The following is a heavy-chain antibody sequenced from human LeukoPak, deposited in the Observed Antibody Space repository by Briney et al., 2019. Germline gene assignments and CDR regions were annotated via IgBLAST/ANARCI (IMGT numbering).Heavy chain of an antibody. CDR3: AKDKKAAPRIGYFQH. D-gene: IGHD6-6*01. CDR1: GFTFSSYG. Sequence: AGGSLRLSCAASGFTFSSYGMHWVRQAPGKGLEWVAFIRYDGSNKYYADSVKGRFTISRDNSKNTLYLQMNSLRAEDTAVYYCAKDKKAAPRIGYFQHWGQGTLVTVSS. V-gene: IGHV3-30*02. CDR2: IRYDGSNK. J-gene: IGHJ1*01.